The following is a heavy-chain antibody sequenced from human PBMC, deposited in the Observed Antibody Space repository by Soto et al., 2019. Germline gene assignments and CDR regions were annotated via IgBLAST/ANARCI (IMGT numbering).Heavy chain of an antibody. D-gene: IGHD6-13*01. CDR3: ARGRRYSSSWYSDD. V-gene: IGHV4-39*01. CDR2: IHYSGST. J-gene: IGHJ4*02. Sequence: SETLSLTCTVSGDSITSSSYYWGWIRQPPGKGLEWIGSIHYSGSTYYNPSLKSRVTISVDTSKNQISLKLSSVTAADTAVYYCARGRRYSSSWYSDDWGQGTLVTVSS. CDR1: GDSITSSSYY.